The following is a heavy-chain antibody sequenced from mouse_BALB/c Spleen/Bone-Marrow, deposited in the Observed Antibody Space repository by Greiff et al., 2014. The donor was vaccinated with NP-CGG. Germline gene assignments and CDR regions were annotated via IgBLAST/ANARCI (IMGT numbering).Heavy chain of an antibody. J-gene: IGHJ4*01. CDR1: GFSLTSYG. V-gene: IGHV2-9*02. D-gene: IGHD1-2*01. Sequence: VHLVESVPGLVSPSQSLSITCTVSGFSLTSYGVHWVRQPPGKGLEWLGVIWADGSTNYNSALMSRLSISKDNSKSQVFLKMNSLQTDDTAMYYCSRITTATGAMDYWGQGTTVTVSS. CDR2: IWADGST. CDR3: SRITTATGAMDY.